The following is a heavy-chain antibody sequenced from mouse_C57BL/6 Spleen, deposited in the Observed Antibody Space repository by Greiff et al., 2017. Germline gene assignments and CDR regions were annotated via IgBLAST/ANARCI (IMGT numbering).Heavy chain of an antibody. Sequence: VQLQPPGTELVKPGSSVKLSCKASGYTFTSFWMHWVKQRPVQGLDWIGNIEPSDSDTHYNEKFKDKATLTVDKSSSTAYMQLSSLTSEDSAVYYGATYPPTVVGCDGGGEGTTVTVDS. V-gene: IGHV1-52*01. CDR3: ATYPPTVVGCDG. CDR2: IEPSDSDT. CDR1: GYTFTSFW. J-gene: IGHJ2*01. D-gene: IGHD1-1*01.